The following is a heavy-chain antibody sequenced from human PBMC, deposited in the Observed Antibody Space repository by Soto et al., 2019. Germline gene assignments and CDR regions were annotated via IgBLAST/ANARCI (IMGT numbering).Heavy chain of an antibody. CDR1: GFTFSSYW. CDR2: IKQDGSEK. CDR3: ARVGPSSSWTPYFDY. D-gene: IGHD6-13*01. J-gene: IGHJ4*02. Sequence: GGSLGLSCAASGFTFSSYWMSWVRQAPGKGLEWVANIKQDGSEKYYVDSVKGRFTISRDNAKNSLYLQMNSLRAEDTAVYYCARVGPSSSWTPYFDYWGQGTLVTVSS. V-gene: IGHV3-7*01.